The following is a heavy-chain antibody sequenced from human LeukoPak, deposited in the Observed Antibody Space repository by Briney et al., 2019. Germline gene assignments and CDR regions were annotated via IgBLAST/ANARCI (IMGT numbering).Heavy chain of an antibody. CDR2: IYYSGST. CDR1: GFTFSSYA. V-gene: IGHV4-59*01. J-gene: IGHJ4*02. CDR3: AREVGYCSGGSCYSYFDY. D-gene: IGHD2-15*01. Sequence: GSLRLSCAASGFTFSSYAMSWVRQAPGQGLEWIGYIYYSGSTNYNASLTNRATISVDTSKNQFSLKLSSVTAADTAVYYCAREVGYCSGGSCYSYFDYWGQGTLVTVSS.